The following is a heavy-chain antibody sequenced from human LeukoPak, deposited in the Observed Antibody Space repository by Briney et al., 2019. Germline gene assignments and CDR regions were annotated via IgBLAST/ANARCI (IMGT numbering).Heavy chain of an antibody. CDR2: IYYSGST. D-gene: IGHD3-10*01. CDR3: ASYKGGIWFGELARNDAFDI. V-gene: IGHV4-39*07. Sequence: PSETLSLTCTVSGGSISSSSYYWGWIRQPPGKGLEWIGSIYYSGSTYYNPSLKSRVTISVDTSKNQFSLKLSSVTAADTAVYYCASYKGGIWFGELARNDAFDIWGQGTMVTVSS. CDR1: GGSISSSSYY. J-gene: IGHJ3*02.